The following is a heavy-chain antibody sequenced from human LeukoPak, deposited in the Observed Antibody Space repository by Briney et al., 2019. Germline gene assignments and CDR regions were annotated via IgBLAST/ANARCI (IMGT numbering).Heavy chain of an antibody. CDR1: GGSISSYY. Sequence: SETLSLTCTVSGGSISSYYWSWIRQPPGKGLEWIGYIYYSGSTNYNPSLKSRVTISVDTSKNQFSLKLSSVTAADTAVYYCARGLRSYHFDYWGQGTLATVSS. CDR2: IYYSGST. D-gene: IGHD1-26*01. V-gene: IGHV4-59*08. J-gene: IGHJ4*02. CDR3: ARGLRSYHFDY.